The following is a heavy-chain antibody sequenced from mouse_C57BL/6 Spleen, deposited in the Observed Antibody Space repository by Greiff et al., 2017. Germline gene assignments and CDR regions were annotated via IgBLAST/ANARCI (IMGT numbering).Heavy chain of an antibody. J-gene: IGHJ2*01. Sequence: QVQLQQPGAELVRPGSSVKLSCKASGYTFTSYWMHWVKQRPIQGLEWIGNIDPSDSETHYNQKFKDKATLTVDKSSSTAYMQLSSLTSEDSAVYYCAMGYDGYYDYWGQGTTLTVSS. D-gene: IGHD2-3*01. CDR3: AMGYDGYYDY. V-gene: IGHV1-52*01. CDR2: IDPSDSET. CDR1: GYTFTSYW.